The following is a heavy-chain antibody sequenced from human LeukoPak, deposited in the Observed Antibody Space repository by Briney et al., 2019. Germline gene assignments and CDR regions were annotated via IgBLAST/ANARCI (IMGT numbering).Heavy chain of an antibody. CDR1: GGSISDYY. CDR2: IYYSGNT. V-gene: IGHV4-59*08. D-gene: IGHD6-6*01. CDR3: ARHVATRPVYAFDI. J-gene: IGHJ3*02. Sequence: SETLSLTCIVSGGSISDYYWTWIRQPPGKGLEWIGYIYYSGNTNYNPSLRSRVTISVDTSRNQFSLKLSSVTGADTAVYYCARHVATRPVYAFDIWGQGTMVTVSS.